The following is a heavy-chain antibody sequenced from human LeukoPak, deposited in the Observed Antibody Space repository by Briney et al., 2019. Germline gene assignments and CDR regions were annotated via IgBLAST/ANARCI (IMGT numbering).Heavy chain of an antibody. J-gene: IGHJ6*03. CDR3: ARDQVPTYYMDV. V-gene: IGHV4-38-2*02. CDR1: GYSISSGYY. CDR2: IYHSGST. Sequence: PSETLSLTCTVSGYSISSGYYWGWIRQPPGKGLEWIGSIYHSGSTYYNPSLKSRVTISVDTSKNQFSLKLSSVTAADTAVYYCARDQVPTYYMDVWGKGTTVTVSS. D-gene: IGHD2-2*01.